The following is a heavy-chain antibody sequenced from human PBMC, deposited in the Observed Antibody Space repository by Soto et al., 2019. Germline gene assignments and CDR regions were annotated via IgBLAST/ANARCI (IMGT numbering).Heavy chain of an antibody. V-gene: IGHV1-2*02. CDR2: INPNSGAT. J-gene: IGHJ4*02. CDR1: GYTFTGYY. Sequence: GSSVKVSCKPSGYTFTGYYIHWVRQAPGQGLEWMGWINPNSGATNYALKFQGRVTMTRDTSISAAYMELNSLTSDDTAVYYCSRSRLREYSIDYWGQGTLVTVSA. D-gene: IGHD4-4*01. CDR3: SRSRLREYSIDY.